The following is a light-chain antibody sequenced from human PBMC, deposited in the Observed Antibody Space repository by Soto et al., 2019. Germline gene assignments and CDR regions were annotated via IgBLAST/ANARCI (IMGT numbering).Light chain of an antibody. CDR3: QQLETSPLT. CDR1: QGISSA. V-gene: IGKV1-13*02. CDR2: DGF. Sequence: AIQVTQSPSSLSASVGDTVTITCRASQGISSAFAWYQQKPGKVPRLLIYDGFNLQSGVPSRFRGSGSGTDFTLTISRLQPEDFATYYCQQLETSPLTFGQGTRLEVK. J-gene: IGKJ5*01.